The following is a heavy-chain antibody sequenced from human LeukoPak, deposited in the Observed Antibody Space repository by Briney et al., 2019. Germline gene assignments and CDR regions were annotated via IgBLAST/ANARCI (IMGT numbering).Heavy chain of an antibody. Sequence: TGGSLRLSCAASGFTFSSSGMHWVRQAPGKGLEWVTFIRYDGSNKYYADSVKGRFTISRDNSKNTLSLQMNSLRPEDTAVYYCARVRRELLDAFDIWGQGTMVTVSS. V-gene: IGHV3-30*02. CDR1: GFTFSSSG. CDR3: ARVRRELLDAFDI. CDR2: IRYDGSNK. D-gene: IGHD1-26*01. J-gene: IGHJ3*02.